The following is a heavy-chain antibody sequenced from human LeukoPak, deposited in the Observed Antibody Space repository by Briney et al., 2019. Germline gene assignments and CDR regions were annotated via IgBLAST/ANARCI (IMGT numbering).Heavy chain of an antibody. J-gene: IGHJ6*02. CDR2: IYYSGST. D-gene: IGHD3-9*01. Sequence: SETLSLTCTVSGGSISSYHWSWIRQPPGKGLEWIGYIYYSGSTNYNPSFKSRVTISVDTSKNQFSLKLSSVTAADTAVYYCARSGLTGYGMDVWGQGTTVTVSS. V-gene: IGHV4-59*01. CDR1: GGSISSYH. CDR3: ARSGLTGYGMDV.